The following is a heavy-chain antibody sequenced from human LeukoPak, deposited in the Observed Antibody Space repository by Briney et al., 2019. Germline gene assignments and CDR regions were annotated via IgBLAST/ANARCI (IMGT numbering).Heavy chain of an antibody. CDR2: IIPIFGTA. J-gene: IGHJ1*01. CDR1: GGTFSSYA. CDR3: ARDRRIAVTEGYFQH. Sequence: SVKVSCKASGGTFSSYAISWVRQAPGQGLEWMGGIIPIFGTANYAQKFQGRVTITADESTSTAYTELSSLRSEDTAVYYCARDRRIAVTEGYFQHWGQGTLVTVSS. V-gene: IGHV1-69*13. D-gene: IGHD6-19*01.